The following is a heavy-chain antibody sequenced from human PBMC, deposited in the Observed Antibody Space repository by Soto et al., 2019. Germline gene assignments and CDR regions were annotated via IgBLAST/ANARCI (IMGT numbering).Heavy chain of an antibody. CDR1: GGSFSGCY. V-gene: IGHV4-34*01. Sequence: SETLSLTCAVYGGSFSGCYWSWIRQPPGKGLEWIGEINHSGSTNYNPSLKSRVTISVDTSKNQFSLKLSSVTAADTAVYYCAREGGWETYYYYGMDVWGQGTTVTVSS. CDR2: INHSGST. CDR3: AREGGWETYYYYGMDV. D-gene: IGHD6-19*01. J-gene: IGHJ6*02.